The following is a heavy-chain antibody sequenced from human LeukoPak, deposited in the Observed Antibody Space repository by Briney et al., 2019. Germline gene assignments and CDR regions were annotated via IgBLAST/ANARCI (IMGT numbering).Heavy chain of an antibody. CDR1: GFTFSSYW. J-gene: IGHJ4*02. D-gene: IGHD2-15*01. CDR3: AREGYCSGGSCYSDFDY. Sequence: GSLRLSCAASGFTFSSYWMHWVRQAPGKGLVWVSRINSDGSSTSYADSVKGRFTISRDNAKNTLYLQMNSLRAEDTAVYYCAREGYCSGGSCYSDFDYWGQGTLVTVSS. CDR2: INSDGSST. V-gene: IGHV3-74*01.